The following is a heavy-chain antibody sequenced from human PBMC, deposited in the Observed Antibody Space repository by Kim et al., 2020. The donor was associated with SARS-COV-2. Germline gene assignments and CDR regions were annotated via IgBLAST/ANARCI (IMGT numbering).Heavy chain of an antibody. V-gene: IGHV4-39*02. CDR2: IFSDGTT. J-gene: IGHJ4*01. Sequence: SETLSLTCTVSGGSISNNLSYWAWQPQPPGQGWVWLGSIFSDGTTNHNPSRWGRITIAMDTTKNPLTLIFTTAAAAATDYYSGRGHAGDEELDYCG. D-gene: IGHD1-26*01. CDR3: RGHAGDEELDY. CDR1: GGSISNNLSY.